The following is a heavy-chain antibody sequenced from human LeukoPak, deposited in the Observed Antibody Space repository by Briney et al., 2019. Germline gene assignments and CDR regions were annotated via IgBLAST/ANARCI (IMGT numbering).Heavy chain of an antibody. Sequence: GGSLRLSCAASGFTFSTYAMSWVRQAPGKGLEWVSTISSGGGFTYYSESVRGRFTISRDSSKSTLCLQMNSLRAEDTAVYYCAKDLRIRAGVPDYWGQGTLVTVSS. D-gene: IGHD2-8*01. J-gene: IGHJ4*02. CDR3: AKDLRIRAGVPDY. CDR2: ISSGGGFT. V-gene: IGHV3-23*01. CDR1: GFTFSTYA.